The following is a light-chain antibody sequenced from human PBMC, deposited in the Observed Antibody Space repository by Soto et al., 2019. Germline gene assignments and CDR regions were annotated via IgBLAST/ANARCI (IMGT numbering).Light chain of an antibody. V-gene: IGKV1-9*01. CDR2: AAS. CDR3: QQLSTYPFT. J-gene: IGKJ5*01. Sequence: DIQLTQSPSFLSSSVGDRFTITCRASQGITSYLAWYHQKPGKAPKLLIYAASTLQSGVPSRFSGSGSGTEFTLTVSSLQPEDFATYCCQQLSTYPFTFGQGTRLEIK. CDR1: QGITSY.